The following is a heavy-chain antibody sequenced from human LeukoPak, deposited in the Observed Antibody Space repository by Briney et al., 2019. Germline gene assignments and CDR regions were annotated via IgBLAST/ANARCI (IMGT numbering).Heavy chain of an antibody. CDR2: ISSSNTYI. CDR1: GFTFSSYT. CDR3: ARGFSSQSPFDY. V-gene: IGHV3-21*06. D-gene: IGHD2/OR15-2a*01. Sequence: PGGSLRLSCAASGFTFSSYTMNWVRQAPGKGLEWVSSISSSNTYIYYADSVRGRFTISRDNAKNSLYLQMNSLRAEDTAVFYCARGFSSQSPFDYWGQGTLVTVSS. J-gene: IGHJ4*02.